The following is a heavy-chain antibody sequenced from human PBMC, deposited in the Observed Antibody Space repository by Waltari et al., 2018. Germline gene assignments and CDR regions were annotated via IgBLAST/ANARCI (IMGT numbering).Heavy chain of an antibody. V-gene: IGHV4-38-2*01. CDR1: GYSISGGDF. Sequence: QLHLQESGPGLLKPSETLSLTCAVSGYSISGGDFWGWIRQPPGKGLEWIGSIYPGGDTYFKPARKSRVTISVDKSKNQYSLNLRSMTAADTAVYYCARRGRLSSYFFDYWGQGTLVTVSS. CDR2: IYPGGDT. D-gene: IGHD2-15*01. J-gene: IGHJ4*02. CDR3: ARRGRLSSYFFDY.